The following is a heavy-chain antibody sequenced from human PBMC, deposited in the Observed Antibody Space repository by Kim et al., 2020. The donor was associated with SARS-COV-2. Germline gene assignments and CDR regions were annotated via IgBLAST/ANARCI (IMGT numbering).Heavy chain of an antibody. D-gene: IGHD6-13*01. J-gene: IGHJ6*02. CDR2: IYYSGST. CDR1: GGSISSSSYY. CDR3: ARTSYSSSWHTPYYYYGMDV. V-gene: IGHV4-39*01. Sequence: SETLSLTCTVSGGSISSSSYYWGWIRQPPGKGLEWIGSIYYSGSTYYNPSLKSRVTISVDTSKNQFSLKLSSVTAADTAVYYCARTSYSSSWHTPYYYYGMDVWGQGTTVTVSS.